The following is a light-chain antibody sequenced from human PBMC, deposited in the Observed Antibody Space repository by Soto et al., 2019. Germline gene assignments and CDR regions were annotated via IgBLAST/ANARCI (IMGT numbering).Light chain of an antibody. Sequence: QSVLTQPASVSGSPGQSITISCTGTSSDVGKYNLVSWYQHHPGKAPKVIIYEGSKRPSGVPDRFSGSKSGTSASLAITGLQAEDEADYYCQSYDSSLSGSYVFGTGTKVTVL. V-gene: IGLV2-14*02. CDR3: QSYDSSLSGSYV. J-gene: IGLJ1*01. CDR2: EGS. CDR1: SSDVGKYNL.